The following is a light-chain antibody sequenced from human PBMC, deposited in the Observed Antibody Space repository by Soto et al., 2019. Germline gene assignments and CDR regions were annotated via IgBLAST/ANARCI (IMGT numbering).Light chain of an antibody. V-gene: IGKV3-15*01. Sequence: EIVMTQSPATLSVSPGERATLSCRASQSVSSNLACYQQKPGQAPRLLIYGASTRTTGIPARFSRGESVTEFTLTISSLQDEDFAVYYCQQYNNWPLTFGEGTKVEIK. CDR2: GAS. CDR1: QSVSSN. J-gene: IGKJ4*01. CDR3: QQYNNWPLT.